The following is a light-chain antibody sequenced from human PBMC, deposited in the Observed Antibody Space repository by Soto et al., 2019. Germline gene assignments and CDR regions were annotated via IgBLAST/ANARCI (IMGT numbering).Light chain of an antibody. Sequence: QSALTQPASVSGSPGQSITISCTGTSSDVGASKYVSWYQQHPGKAPKLMIYEVSNRPSGVSNRFSGSKSGNTASLTISGLQAEDDADYYCSSYTSPSTVLFGGGTKLTVL. CDR1: SSDVGASKY. V-gene: IGLV2-14*01. CDR2: EVS. J-gene: IGLJ2*01. CDR3: SSYTSPSTVL.